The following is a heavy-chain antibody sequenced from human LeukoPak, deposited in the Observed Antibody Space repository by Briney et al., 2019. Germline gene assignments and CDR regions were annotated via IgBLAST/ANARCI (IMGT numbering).Heavy chain of an antibody. Sequence: KASETLSLTCTVSGGSISSYYWSWIRQPPGKGLEWIGYIYYSGSTNYNPSLKSRVTISVDTSKNQFSLKLSSVTAADTAVYYCARETYYYDSSGFDPWGQGTLVTVSS. J-gene: IGHJ5*02. D-gene: IGHD3-22*01. CDR2: IYYSGST. CDR1: GGSISSYY. CDR3: ARETYYYDSSGFDP. V-gene: IGHV4-59*01.